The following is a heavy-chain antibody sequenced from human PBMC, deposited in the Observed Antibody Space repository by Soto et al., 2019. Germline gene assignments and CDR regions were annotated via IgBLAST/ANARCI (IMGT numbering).Heavy chain of an antibody. Sequence: QVQLVQSGAEVKKPGSSLKVSCKASGGTFTNYAFSWVRQAPGQGLEWMGGIIPVFGTPDYAQKFQGRVTITAEQPTRTASMELSSLRSDDTAVYYCARERSVGYCITTTCPKPFYYYAMDVWGQGTTVTVSS. V-gene: IGHV1-69*12. J-gene: IGHJ6*02. CDR1: GGTFTNYA. CDR3: ARERSVGYCITTTCPKPFYYYAMDV. CDR2: IIPVFGTP. D-gene: IGHD2-2*01.